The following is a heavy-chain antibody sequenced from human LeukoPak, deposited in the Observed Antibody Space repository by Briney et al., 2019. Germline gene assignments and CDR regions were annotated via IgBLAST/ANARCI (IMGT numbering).Heavy chain of an antibody. D-gene: IGHD3-10*01. V-gene: IGHV4-34*01. CDR1: GGSFSGYY. CDR2: INHSGST. CDR3: AREALLWFGEFNWFDP. Sequence: PSETLSLTCAVYGGSFSGYYWSWIRQPPGKGLELIGEINHSGSTNYNPSLKSRVTISVDTSKNQFSLKLSSVTAADTAVYYCAREALLWFGEFNWFDPWGQGTLVTVSS. J-gene: IGHJ5*02.